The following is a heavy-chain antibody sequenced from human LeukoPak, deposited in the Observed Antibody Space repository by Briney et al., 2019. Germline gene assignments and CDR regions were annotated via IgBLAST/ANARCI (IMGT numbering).Heavy chain of an antibody. V-gene: IGHV3-30*18. D-gene: IGHD2-15*01. CDR1: GFTFSSYG. CDR3: AKEPVVVVAAPYFDY. J-gene: IGHJ4*02. CDR2: ISYDGSNK. Sequence: GGSLRLSCAASGFTFSSYGMHWVRQAPGKGLERVAVISYDGSNKYYADSVKGRFTISRDNSKNTLYLQMNSLRAEDTAVYYCAKEPVVVVAAPYFDYWGQGTLVTVSS.